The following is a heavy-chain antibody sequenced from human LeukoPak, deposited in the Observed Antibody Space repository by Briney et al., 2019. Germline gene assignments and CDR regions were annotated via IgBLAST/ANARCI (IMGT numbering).Heavy chain of an antibody. CDR1: GFTFTNNA. J-gene: IGHJ4*02. V-gene: IGHV3-23*01. D-gene: IGHD6-13*01. CDR3: SGHGSNSY. Sequence: GGSLRLSCAASGFTFTNNALSWFRQAPGMGLEWVSDIRGGGDTYYAESVKGRFTISRDNSKNTLYLQMNSLRAEDTALYYASGHGSNSYWGQGTLVTVSS. CDR2: IRGGGDT.